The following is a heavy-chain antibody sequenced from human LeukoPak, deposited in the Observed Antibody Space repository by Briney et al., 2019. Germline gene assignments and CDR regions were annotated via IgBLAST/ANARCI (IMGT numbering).Heavy chain of an antibody. CDR2: ISSSSSYF. V-gene: IGHV3-21*01. CDR3: ARGTAAAGAFDI. CDR1: GFTFSSYS. J-gene: IGHJ3*02. Sequence: GGSLRCSCAASGFTFSSYSMNWVRQAQGQGLEWVSSISSSSSYFYYADSVQGRFTISRDNAKNSLYLQMNSLRAVDTAVYSCARGTAAAGAFDIWGQGTMVTVSS. D-gene: IGHD6-13*01.